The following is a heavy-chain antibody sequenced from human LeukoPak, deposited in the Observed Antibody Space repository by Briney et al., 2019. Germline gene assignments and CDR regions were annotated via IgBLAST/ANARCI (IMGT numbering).Heavy chain of an antibody. D-gene: IGHD6-13*01. CDR3: ARGWKYSSSWYENYYYGMDV. CDR1: GGTFSSYA. CDR2: IIPIFGTA. V-gene: IGHV1-69*06. Sequence: SVKVSCKASGGTFSSYAISWVRQAPGQGLEWMGGIIPIFGTANYAQKFQGRVTITADKSTSTAYMELSSLRSEDTAVYYCARGWKYSSSWYENYYYGMDVWGKGTRSPSPQ. J-gene: IGHJ6*04.